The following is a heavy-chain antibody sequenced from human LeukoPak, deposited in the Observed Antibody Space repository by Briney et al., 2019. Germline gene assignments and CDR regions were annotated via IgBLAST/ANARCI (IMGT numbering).Heavy chain of an antibody. D-gene: IGHD2-15*01. V-gene: IGHV4-59*08. CDR1: GGSISSYY. Sequence: PSETLSLTCTVSGGSISSYYWSWIRQTPGKGLEWIGHIFYIGSTNYNPSLKSRVTISLDKSKNQFSLKINSVTAADTAVYYCARLGISGRSLGCSGGSCYPHWGQGTLVTVSS. CDR3: ARLGISGRSLGCSGGSCYPH. J-gene: IGHJ4*02. CDR2: IFYIGST.